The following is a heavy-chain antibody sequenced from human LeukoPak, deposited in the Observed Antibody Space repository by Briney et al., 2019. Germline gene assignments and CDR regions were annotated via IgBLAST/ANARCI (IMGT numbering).Heavy chain of an antibody. CDR1: GYTFTGYY. CDR2: INPNSGGT. J-gene: IGHJ4*02. Sequence: ASVKVSCRASGYTFTGYYMHWVRQAPGQGLEWMGWINPNSGGTNYAQKFQGRVTMTRDTSISTAYMELSRLRSDDTAVYYCARDVGGRVAKVQFDCSGQGTLVTVSS. D-gene: IGHD5-12*01. V-gene: IGHV1-2*02. CDR3: ARDVGGRVAKVQFDC.